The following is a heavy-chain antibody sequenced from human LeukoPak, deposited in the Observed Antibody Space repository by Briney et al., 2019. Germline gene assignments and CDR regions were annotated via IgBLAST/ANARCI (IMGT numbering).Heavy chain of an antibody. Sequence: GESLKISCKGSGYTFTDYWVGWVRQMPGKGLEWMGIIYPGDSDTRYSPSFQGQVTISADKSISTAYLQWSSLKASDTAMYYCARLGVLNSSDNNTYYYLPPPAFDIWGQGTMVTLSS. CDR1: GYTFTDYW. CDR2: IYPGDSDT. V-gene: IGHV5-51*01. D-gene: IGHD3-22*01. J-gene: IGHJ3*02. CDR3: ARLGVLNSSDNNTYYYLPPPAFDI.